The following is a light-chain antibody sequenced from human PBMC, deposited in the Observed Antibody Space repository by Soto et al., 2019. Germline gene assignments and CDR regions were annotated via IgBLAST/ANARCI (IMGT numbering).Light chain of an antibody. V-gene: IGKV1-5*01. CDR3: QQYSSLIT. J-gene: IGKJ2*01. CDR1: QTSSTL. CDR2: DAS. Sequence: IQMTQSPSTLSASVGDRVTITCQASQTSSTLLAWYQHKPGKAPNLLIYDASSLESRVPSRFSGSGSGTEYTLKISSLQPDDSATYYCQQYSSLITFGQGTKLEI.